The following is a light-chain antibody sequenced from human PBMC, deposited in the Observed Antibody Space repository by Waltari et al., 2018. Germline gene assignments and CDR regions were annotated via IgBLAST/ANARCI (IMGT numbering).Light chain of an antibody. Sequence: QSVLTQPPSVSGAPGQKVNISCTGSGANIGAGHEVHWYQQLPRAAPKLLIYGSTSRPLGVPDRFFGSTSGTSASLAITGLQTEDEGDYYCQSYDTSLSVVFGGGTKLTVL. CDR2: GST. CDR1: GANIGAGHE. V-gene: IGLV1-40*01. J-gene: IGLJ3*02. CDR3: QSYDTSLSVV.